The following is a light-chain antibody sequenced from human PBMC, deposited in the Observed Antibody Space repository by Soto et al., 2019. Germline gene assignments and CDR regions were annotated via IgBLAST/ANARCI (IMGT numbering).Light chain of an antibody. V-gene: IGLV1-47*01. CDR2: RTN. CDR3: AAWEDSLSGLV. CDR1: SSNIGTNY. Sequence: QSVLTQPPSASGTPGQRVIISCSGSSSNIGTNYVYWYQQLPGTAPKFVIYRTNQRPSGVPERFSASKSGTSASLAISGLRSEDEADYYCAAWEDSLSGLVFGTGTQLTVL. J-gene: IGLJ1*01.